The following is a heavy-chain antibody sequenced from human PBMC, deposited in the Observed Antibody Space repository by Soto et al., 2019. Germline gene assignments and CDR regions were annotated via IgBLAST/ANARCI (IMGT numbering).Heavy chain of an antibody. CDR1: GGSIRSSSHF. CDR3: GNGVAGKPELFDY. V-gene: IGHV4-39*01. Sequence: SETLSLTCTVSGGSIRSSSHFWAWIRQPPGKGLEWIGSIYYSGRINNNPSLKSRVTISVETSKNQFSLKLTSVTAADTAVYYCGNGVAGKPELFDYWGQGALVTVSS. J-gene: IGHJ4*02. D-gene: IGHD6-19*01. CDR2: IYYSGRI.